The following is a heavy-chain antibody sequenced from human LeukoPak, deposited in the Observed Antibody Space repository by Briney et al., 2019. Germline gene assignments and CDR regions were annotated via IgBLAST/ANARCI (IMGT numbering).Heavy chain of an antibody. D-gene: IGHD4-23*01. Sequence: GASLKVSFKASGYTFTNYAMHWVRQAPGQRPEWMGWINAGKGNTKYAQKFQGRVTITRDTSASTAYMEVSSLRSEDTAVYHCARTQGVYYGGNSGAFDIWGQGTVVTVSS. CDR2: INAGKGNT. J-gene: IGHJ3*02. V-gene: IGHV1-3*01. CDR1: GYTFTNYA. CDR3: ARTQGVYYGGNSGAFDI.